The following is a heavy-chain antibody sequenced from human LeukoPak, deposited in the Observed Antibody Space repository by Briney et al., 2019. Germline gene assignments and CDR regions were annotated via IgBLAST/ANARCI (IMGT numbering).Heavy chain of an antibody. J-gene: IGHJ4*02. CDR1: GYNFTTYW. CDR3: ARSASYLVGHDY. CDR2: IDPSDSYT. V-gene: IGHV5-10-1*01. D-gene: IGHD1-26*01. Sequence: GESLKISCKDSGYNFTTYWISWVRQMPGKGLEWMGRIDPSDSYTNYSPSFQGHVTISVDKSIRTAFLQWSSLKASDTAMYYCARSASYLVGHDYWGQGTLVTVSS.